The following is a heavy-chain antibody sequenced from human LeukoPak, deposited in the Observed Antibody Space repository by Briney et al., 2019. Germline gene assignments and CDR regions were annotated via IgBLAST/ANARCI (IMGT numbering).Heavy chain of an antibody. J-gene: IGHJ4*02. Sequence: TVGSLRLSCAASGFSFSSYGMHCVRQAPGKGLEWVAVISNDVSNKYYADSVKGRFTISRDNSKNTLYLQMNSLRAEDTAVYYCAKERASGLIDYWGQGTLVTVSS. CDR2: ISNDVSNK. CDR1: GFSFSSYG. CDR3: AKERASGLIDY. V-gene: IGHV3-30*18. D-gene: IGHD2-15*01.